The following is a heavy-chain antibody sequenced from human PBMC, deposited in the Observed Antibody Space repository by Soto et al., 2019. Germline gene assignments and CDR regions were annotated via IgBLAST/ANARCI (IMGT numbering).Heavy chain of an antibody. CDR1: GFTFSSYG. V-gene: IGHV3-30*18. CDR3: AKEIGPDYYDSSGYSPMDV. Sequence: VGSLRLSCAASGFTFSSYGMHWVRQAPGKGLEWVAVISYDGSNKHYADSVKGRFTISRDNSKNTLYLQMNSLRAEDTAVYYCAKEIGPDYYDSSGYSPMDVWGQGTTVTVSS. J-gene: IGHJ6*02. D-gene: IGHD3-22*01. CDR2: ISYDGSNK.